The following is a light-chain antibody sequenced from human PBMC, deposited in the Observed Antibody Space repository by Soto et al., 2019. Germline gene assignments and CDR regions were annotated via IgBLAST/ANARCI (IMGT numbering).Light chain of an antibody. J-gene: IGKJ5*01. Sequence: DIQMTKSPSSLSASVRDRVTITCRASQSISSWLAWYQQKPGKPPTLMIYHASRLESGVPSRFSASGSGTSFTLTINDLQPEDFATYYCQEAYSFPITFGQGTRLEIK. CDR3: QEAYSFPIT. CDR1: QSISSW. CDR2: HAS. V-gene: IGKV1-12*01.